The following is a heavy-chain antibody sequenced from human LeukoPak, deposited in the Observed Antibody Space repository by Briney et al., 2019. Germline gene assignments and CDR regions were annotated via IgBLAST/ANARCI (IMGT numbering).Heavy chain of an antibody. CDR2: ISRADGDKI. D-gene: IGHD3-16*01. V-gene: IGHV3-23*01. J-gene: IGHJ4*02. CDR3: AKELRPNDY. CDR1: GFTFSSHA. Sequence: PGGSLRLSCAASGFTFSSHAMTWVRQAPGKGLEWVSSISRADGDKILYAVSVKGRFTISRHNSRNTLYLQMNSQRVEDTAVYYCAKELRPNDYWGQGTLVTVSS.